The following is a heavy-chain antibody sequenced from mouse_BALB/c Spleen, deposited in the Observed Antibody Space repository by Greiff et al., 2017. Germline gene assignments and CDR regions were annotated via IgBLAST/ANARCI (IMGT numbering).Heavy chain of an antibody. CDR1: GFTFSSYW. Sequence: EVKLVESGGDFVKPGGSLKLSCSASGFTFSSYWMSWVRQTPDKRLEWVATISSGGSYTYYPDSVKGRFTISRDNAKNTLDLQMSSLKSEDTAMYYCARRGYRYDGDFDYWGQGTTLTVSS. J-gene: IGHJ2*01. CDR3: ARRGYRYDGDFDY. CDR2: ISSGGSYT. D-gene: IGHD2-14*01. V-gene: IGHV5-6*02.